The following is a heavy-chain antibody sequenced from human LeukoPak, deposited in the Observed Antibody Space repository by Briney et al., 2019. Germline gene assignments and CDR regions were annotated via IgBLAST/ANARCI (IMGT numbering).Heavy chain of an antibody. D-gene: IGHD3-22*01. CDR2: INPNSGGT. CDR3: ARGPLPDNYYDSSGYYF. J-gene: IGHJ4*02. Sequence: ASVKVSCEASGYTFTGYYMHWVRQAPGQGLEWMGWINPNSGGTNYAQKFQGRVTMTRDTSISTAYMELSRLRSDDTAVYYCARGPLPDNYYDSSGYYFWGQGTLVTVSS. V-gene: IGHV1-2*02. CDR1: GYTFTGYY.